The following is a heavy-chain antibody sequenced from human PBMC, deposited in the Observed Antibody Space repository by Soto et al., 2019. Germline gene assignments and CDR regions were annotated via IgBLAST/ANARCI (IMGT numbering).Heavy chain of an antibody. D-gene: IGHD3-22*01. Sequence: GGSLRLSCAASGFTFSTYSMNWVRQAPGKGLEWVSYISSSSSTIYYADSVKGRFTISRDNAKNSLYLQMNSLRDEDTAVYYCWGDNSGDFCPVAFDIWGQGTMVTVSS. CDR1: GFTFSTYS. CDR3: WGDNSGDFCPVAFDI. CDR2: ISSSSSTI. V-gene: IGHV3-48*02. J-gene: IGHJ3*02.